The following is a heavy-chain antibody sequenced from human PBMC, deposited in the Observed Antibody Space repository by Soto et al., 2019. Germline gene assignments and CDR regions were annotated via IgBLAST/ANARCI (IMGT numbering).Heavy chain of an antibody. Sequence: GGSLRLSCAASGFTFSNAWMSWVRQAPGKVLGWVGRIKSKTDGGTTDYAASVKGRFTISRDDSKSIAYLQMNSLKTEDTAVYYCTRGSGSSYWGQGTLVTVSS. CDR2: IKSKTDGGTT. CDR1: GFTFSNAW. CDR3: TRGSGSSY. J-gene: IGHJ4*02. V-gene: IGHV3-15*01. D-gene: IGHD3-10*01.